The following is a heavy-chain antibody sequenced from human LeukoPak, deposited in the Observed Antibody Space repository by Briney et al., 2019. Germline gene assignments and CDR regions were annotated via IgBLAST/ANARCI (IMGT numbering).Heavy chain of an antibody. Sequence: ASVKVSCKASGYTFTSYGISWVRQAPGQGLEWMGWISAYNGDTNYAQRLQGRVTMTTDTSTTTAYMELRSLRSDDTAVYYCARRELLLRSWFDPWGQGTLVTVSS. J-gene: IGHJ5*02. D-gene: IGHD3-10*01. CDR3: ARRELLLRSWFDP. V-gene: IGHV1-18*01. CDR1: GYTFTSYG. CDR2: ISAYNGDT.